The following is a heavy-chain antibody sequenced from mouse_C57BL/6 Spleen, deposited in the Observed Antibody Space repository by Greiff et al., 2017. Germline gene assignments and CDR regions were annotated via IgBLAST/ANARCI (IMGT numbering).Heavy chain of an antibody. CDR3: APIATVGGYYAMGY. Sequence: QVQLQQSGPELVKPGASVKISCKASGYAFSSSWMNWVKQRPGKGLEWIGRIYPGDGDTNYNGKFKGKARRTADKSSSTAYMQLSSLTSEDSAVYFCAPIATVGGYYAMGYWGQGTSVTVAS. CDR2: IYPGDGDT. J-gene: IGHJ4*01. V-gene: IGHV1-82*01. CDR1: GYAFSSSW. D-gene: IGHD1-1*01.